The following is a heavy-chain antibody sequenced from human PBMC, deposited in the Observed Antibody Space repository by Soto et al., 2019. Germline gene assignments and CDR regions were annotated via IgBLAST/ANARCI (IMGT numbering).Heavy chain of an antibody. Sequence: EVQLVESGGGLIQPGGSLRLSCAASGFTVSSNYMSWVRQAPGKGLEWVSVIYSGGSTYYADSVKGRFTISRDNSKNTLYLQMNSLRAEDTAVYYCARDQTRRNYYYYGMDVWGQGTTVTVSS. CDR2: IYSGGST. CDR3: ARDQTRRNYYYYGMDV. V-gene: IGHV3-53*01. J-gene: IGHJ6*02. CDR1: GFTVSSNY.